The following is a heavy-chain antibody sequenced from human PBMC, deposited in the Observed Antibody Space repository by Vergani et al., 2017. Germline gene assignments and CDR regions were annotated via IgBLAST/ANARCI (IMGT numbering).Heavy chain of an antibody. Sequence: EVQLVESGGGLVQPGGSLRLSCAASGFTFSSYSMNWVRQAPGKGLEWVSSISSSSSYIYYADSVKGRFTISRDNAKNSLYLQMNSLRAEDTAVYYCARDRAIAVAGITWFDPWGQGTLVTVSS. CDR2: ISSSSSYI. V-gene: IGHV3-21*01. CDR1: GFTFSSYS. CDR3: ARDRAIAVAGITWFDP. J-gene: IGHJ5*02. D-gene: IGHD6-19*01.